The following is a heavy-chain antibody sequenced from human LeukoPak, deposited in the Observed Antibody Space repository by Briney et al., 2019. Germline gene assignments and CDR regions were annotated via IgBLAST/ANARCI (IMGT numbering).Heavy chain of an antibody. D-gene: IGHD3-22*01. CDR3: ARNYYDSSGQGWFDP. V-gene: IGHV4-59*08. CDR1: GGSISSYY. J-gene: IGHJ5*02. Sequence: SETLSLTCTASGGSISSYYWSWIRQPPGKGLEWIGYIYYSGSTNYNPSLKSRVTISVDTSKNQFSLKLSSVTAADTAVYYCARNYYDSSGQGWFDPWGQGTLVTVSS. CDR2: IYYSGST.